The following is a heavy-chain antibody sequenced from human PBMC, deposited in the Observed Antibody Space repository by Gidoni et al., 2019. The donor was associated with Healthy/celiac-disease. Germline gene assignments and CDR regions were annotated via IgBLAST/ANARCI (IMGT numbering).Heavy chain of an antibody. Sequence: QVQLVQSGVEVKKPGASVNVSCKASGYTFTSYDINWLRQATGQGLEWMGWMNPNSGNTGYEQKFQGRVTMTRNTSIGTAYMELSSLRSEDTAVYYCARASPIRRKQHTYYYYGMDVWGQGTTVTVSS. V-gene: IGHV1-8*01. D-gene: IGHD6-13*01. CDR3: ARASPIRRKQHTYYYYGMDV. CDR2: MNPNSGNT. CDR1: GYTFTSYD. J-gene: IGHJ6*02.